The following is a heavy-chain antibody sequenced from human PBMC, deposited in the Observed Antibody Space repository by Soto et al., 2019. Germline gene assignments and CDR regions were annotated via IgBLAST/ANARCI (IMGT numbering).Heavy chain of an antibody. Sequence: EVQLLESGGGLVQPGESLRLSCAASGFMFSDYDMSWVRQAPGKGLEWVSVIGGSGGGTYYADSVKGRFTISRDNSKNTLFLQMNSLRADDTAVYYCAKEFQWELHAFDIWGQGTMVTVSS. J-gene: IGHJ3*02. V-gene: IGHV3-23*01. CDR1: GFMFSDYD. CDR3: AKEFQWELHAFDI. D-gene: IGHD1-26*01. CDR2: IGGSGGGT.